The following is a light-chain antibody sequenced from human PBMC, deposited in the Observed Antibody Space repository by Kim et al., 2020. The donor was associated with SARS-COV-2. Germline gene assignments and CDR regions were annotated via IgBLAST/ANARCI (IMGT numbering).Light chain of an antibody. CDR3: QQYSNLPLT. Sequence: DIQMTQSPPSLSASVGDRVTITCQASQHIHSYLNWYQQKPGKAPELLIYDASILQTGVPSRFTGSGSGTHFTLTISSLQPEDIATYYCQQYSNLPLTFGPGTKVDI. CDR1: QHIHSY. J-gene: IGKJ3*01. CDR2: DAS. V-gene: IGKV1-33*01.